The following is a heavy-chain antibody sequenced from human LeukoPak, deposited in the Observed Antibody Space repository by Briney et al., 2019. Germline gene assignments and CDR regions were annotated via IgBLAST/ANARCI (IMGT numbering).Heavy chain of an antibody. Sequence: SETLSLTCAVYGGSFSGYYWSWVRQPPGKGLEWIGEINQSGNTNYSPSLKSRLTMSIDTSKNQISLNLTSATTADTAVYFCARGILRYDWTDTDVRAFHYYYYMDVWGPGITVIVSS. V-gene: IGHV4-34*01. CDR2: INQSGNT. J-gene: IGHJ6*03. CDR3: ARGILRYDWTDTDVRAFHYYYYMDV. D-gene: IGHD1-20*01. CDR1: GGSFSGYY.